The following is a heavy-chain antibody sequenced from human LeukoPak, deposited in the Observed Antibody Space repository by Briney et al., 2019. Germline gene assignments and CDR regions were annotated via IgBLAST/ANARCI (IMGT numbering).Heavy chain of an antibody. CDR2: INAGNGNT. CDR1: GYTFTSYA. D-gene: IGHD2-2*01. V-gene: IGHV1-3*01. Sequence: ASVKVSCKASGYTFTSYAMHWVRQAPGQRLEWMGWINAGNGNTKYSQKFQGRVTITRDTSASTAYMELSSLRSEDTAVYYCARLGSHCSSTSYSSRVDYWGQGTLVTVSS. J-gene: IGHJ4*02. CDR3: ARLGSHCSSTSYSSRVDY.